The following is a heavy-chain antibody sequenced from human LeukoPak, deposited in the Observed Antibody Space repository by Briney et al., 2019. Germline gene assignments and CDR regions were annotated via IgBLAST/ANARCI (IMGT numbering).Heavy chain of an antibody. D-gene: IGHD3-9*01. V-gene: IGHV5-51*01. J-gene: IGHJ3*02. CDR2: IYPGDSDT. CDR1: GYSFTSYR. Sequence: GESLKISCKGSGYSFTSYRIGWVRQMPGKGLEWMGLIYPGDSDTRYSPSFQGQVTLSADKFISTAYLEWNSLKTSDTAMYYCARRMGYNYELSTGGAFDIWGQGTMVTVSS. CDR3: ARRMGYNYELSTGGAFDI.